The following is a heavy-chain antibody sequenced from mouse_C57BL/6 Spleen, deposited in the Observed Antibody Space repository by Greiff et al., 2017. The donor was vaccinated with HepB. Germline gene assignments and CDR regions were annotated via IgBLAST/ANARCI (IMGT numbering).Heavy chain of an antibody. J-gene: IGHJ4*01. Sequence: QVQLQQSGAELVMPGASVKLSCKASGYTFTSYWMHWVKQRPGQGLEWIGEIDPSDSYTNYNQKFKGKSTLTVDKSSSTAYMQLSSLTSEDSAVYYCAVTLYAMDYWGQGTSVTVSS. CDR1: GYTFTSYW. CDR3: AVTLYAMDY. CDR2: IDPSDSYT. V-gene: IGHV1-69*01. D-gene: IGHD2-1*01.